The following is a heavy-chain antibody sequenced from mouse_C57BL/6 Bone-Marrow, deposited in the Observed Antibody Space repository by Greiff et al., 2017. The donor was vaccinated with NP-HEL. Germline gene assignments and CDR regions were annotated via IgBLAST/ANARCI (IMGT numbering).Heavy chain of an antibody. Sequence: QVQLKQSGPELVKPGASVKISCKASGYAFSSSWMNWVKQRPGKGLEWIGRIYPGDGDTNYNGKFKGKATLTADKSSSTAYMQLSSLTSEDSAVYFCARSYYGSSKAYWGQGTLVTVSA. J-gene: IGHJ3*01. CDR3: ARSYYGSSKAY. D-gene: IGHD1-1*01. V-gene: IGHV1-82*01. CDR1: GYAFSSSW. CDR2: IYPGDGDT.